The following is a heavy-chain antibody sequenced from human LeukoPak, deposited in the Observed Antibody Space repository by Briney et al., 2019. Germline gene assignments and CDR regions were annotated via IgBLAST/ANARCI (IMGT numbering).Heavy chain of an antibody. J-gene: IGHJ3*02. Sequence: SQTLSLTCAISGDGVYSTSGAWNWIRQSPSRGLEWLGRTYYRSKWYNEYAESLKSRITVNPDTSKNQFSLQLNSVTPEDTAVYYCARGGFGAFDIWGLGTMVTVSS. V-gene: IGHV6-1*01. CDR3: ARGGFGAFDI. CDR2: TYYRSKWYN. CDR1: GDGVYSTSGA. D-gene: IGHD3-16*01.